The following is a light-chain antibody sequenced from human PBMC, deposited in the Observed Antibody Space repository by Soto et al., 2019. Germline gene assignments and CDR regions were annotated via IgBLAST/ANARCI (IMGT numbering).Light chain of an antibody. CDR1: QFLSSY. CDR3: HQRDK. V-gene: IGKV3-11*01. Sequence: ELVFTHTPATLPLLPGERATLSCRASQFLSSYLAWYQQTPGQPPRLLIYDTSNRVTGIPARFSGSRSGTDFALTISSLEPEDFAVYFCHQRDKFGQGTRLEI. CDR2: DTS. J-gene: IGKJ5*01.